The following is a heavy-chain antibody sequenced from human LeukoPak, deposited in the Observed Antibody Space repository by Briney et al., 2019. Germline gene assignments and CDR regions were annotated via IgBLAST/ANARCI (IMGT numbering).Heavy chain of an antibody. D-gene: IGHD3-10*01. CDR1: GFTFSSYW. CDR2: IKQDGSEK. Sequence: GGSLRLSCAASGFTFSSYWMSWVRQAPGKGLEWVANIKQDGSEKYYVDSVKGRFTISRDNAKNSLYLQMNSLRAEDTAVYYCARGNYYGSGSSDYYMDVWGKGTTVTVSS. J-gene: IGHJ6*03. V-gene: IGHV3-7*01. CDR3: ARGNYYGSGSSDYYMDV.